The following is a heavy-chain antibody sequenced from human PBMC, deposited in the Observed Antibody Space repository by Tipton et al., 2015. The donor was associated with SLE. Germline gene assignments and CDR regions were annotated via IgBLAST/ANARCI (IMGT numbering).Heavy chain of an antibody. J-gene: IGHJ4*02. D-gene: IGHD1-1*01. V-gene: IGHV4-34*01. CDR1: GGSFSGHS. CDR3: ARVAPTEVFDY. Sequence: GLVKPSETLSLTCAVYGGSFSGHSWTWIRQPPGKGLEWIGEINHSGSANYNPSLKSRVTISVDMSKNQVSLKLSSVTAADTAVYYCARVAPTEVFDYWGQGTLVTVSS. CDR2: INHSGSA.